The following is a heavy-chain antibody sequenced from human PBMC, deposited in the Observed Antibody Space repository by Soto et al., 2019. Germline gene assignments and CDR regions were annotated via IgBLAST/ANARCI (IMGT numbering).Heavy chain of an antibody. J-gene: IGHJ5*02. Sequence: ASVKVSCKASGGTFSSYAISWVRQAPGQGLEWMGGIIPIFGTANYAQKFQGRVTITADESTSTAYMELSSLRSEDTAVYYCARDTRTLIVRPENNWFDPWGQGTLVTVS. V-gene: IGHV1-69*13. CDR1: GGTFSSYA. D-gene: IGHD2-15*01. CDR2: IIPIFGTA. CDR3: ARDTRTLIVRPENNWFDP.